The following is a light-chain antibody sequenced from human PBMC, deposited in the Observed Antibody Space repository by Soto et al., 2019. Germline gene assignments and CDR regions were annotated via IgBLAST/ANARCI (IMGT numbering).Light chain of an antibody. J-gene: IGKJ2*01. V-gene: IGKV1-5*01. CDR3: QQYKNLYT. CDR2: DAS. CDR1: QSISGW. Sequence: DIQMTQSPSTLSASVGDRVYITCRASQSISGWLAWYQQKPGKAPKLLIYDASSLEGGVPSRFSGSGSGTEYTLTNSRLQPDDSATYYCQQYKNLYTFGQGTKLEIK.